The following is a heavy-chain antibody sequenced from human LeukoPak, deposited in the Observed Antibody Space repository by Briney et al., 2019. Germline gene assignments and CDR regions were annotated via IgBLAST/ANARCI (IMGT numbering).Heavy chain of an antibody. CDR2: LYDSVNT. Sequence: SETLSLTCTVSGVSISTHYWGWVRQPPGKGLEWIGYLYDSVNTKDTPSLKSRLSLSADTSKNQFSLRLGSVTAADTAVYYCATIKRGSIYGYFDFWGQGIKVTVSS. J-gene: IGHJ4*02. CDR3: ATIKRGSIYGYFDF. V-gene: IGHV4-59*11. CDR1: GVSISTHY. D-gene: IGHD5-18*01.